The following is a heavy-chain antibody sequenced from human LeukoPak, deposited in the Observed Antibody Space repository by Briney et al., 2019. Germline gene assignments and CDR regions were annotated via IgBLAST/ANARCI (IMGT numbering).Heavy chain of an antibody. CDR3: AKDSGCGACYLDY. J-gene: IGHJ4*02. D-gene: IGHD2-21*02. V-gene: IGHV3-33*06. CDR1: GFTFSSYN. Sequence: PGGSLRLSCAASGFTFSSYNMHWVRQAPGKGLEWVAVIWYDGTNKYYADSVNGRFTISRDNSKNTLYLQMNSLRAEDTAVYYCAKDSGCGACYLDYWGQGTLVAVSS. CDR2: IWYDGTNK.